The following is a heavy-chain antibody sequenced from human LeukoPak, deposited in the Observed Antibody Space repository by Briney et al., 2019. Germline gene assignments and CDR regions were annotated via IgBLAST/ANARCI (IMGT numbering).Heavy chain of an antibody. V-gene: IGHV1-2*02. CDR1: GYTFTGYY. CDR2: INPNSGGT. CDR3: AREEQGIAAAGNRWFDP. J-gene: IGHJ5*02. Sequence: GSVKVSCKASGYTFTGYYMHWVRQAPGQGLEWMGWINPNSGGTNYAQKFQGRVTMTRDTSISTAYMELSRLRSDDTAVYYCAREEQGIAAAGNRWFDPWGQGTLVTVSS. D-gene: IGHD6-13*01.